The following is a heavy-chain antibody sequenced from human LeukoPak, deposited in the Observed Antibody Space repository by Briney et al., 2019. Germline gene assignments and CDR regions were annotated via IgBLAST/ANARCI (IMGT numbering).Heavy chain of an antibody. CDR1: GGSFNGNY. CDR3: ARVEGQWLACDS. J-gene: IGHJ4*02. D-gene: IGHD6-19*01. CDR2: MHHSGST. Sequence: SETLSLTCAVYGGSFNGNYWTWIRQPPGKGLEWIGEMHHSGSTIYNPSLKSRVTISVDTSKNLFSLKLNSVTAADTAVYFCARVEGQWLACDSWGQGTLVTVSS. V-gene: IGHV4-34*01.